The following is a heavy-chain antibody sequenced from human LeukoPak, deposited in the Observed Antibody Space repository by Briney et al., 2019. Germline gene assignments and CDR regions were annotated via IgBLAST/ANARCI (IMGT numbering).Heavy chain of an antibody. V-gene: IGHV3-21*01. J-gene: IGHJ4*02. Sequence: GGSLRLSCAASGFTFSSWVRQAPGKGLEWVSSISSSSSYIYYADSVKGRFTISRDNAKNSLYLQMNSLRAEDTAVYYCTTESITMVRGALSHWGQGTLVTVSS. CDR3: TTESITMVRGALSH. CDR1: GFTFSS. D-gene: IGHD3-10*01. CDR2: ISSSSSYI.